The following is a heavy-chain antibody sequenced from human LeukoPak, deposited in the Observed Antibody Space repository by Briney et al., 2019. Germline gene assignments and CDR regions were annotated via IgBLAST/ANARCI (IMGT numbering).Heavy chain of an antibody. J-gene: IGHJ4*02. CDR1: GFIFSNYG. D-gene: IGHD5-12*01. CDR2: ISYDGSDK. V-gene: IGHV3-30*19. CDR3: ARARPSMWIDY. Sequence: GGSLRLSCGASGFIFSNYGMHWVRQAPGKGLEWVAVISYDGSDKFYADSVKGRFTISRDSSKNTLYLQMNSLRPEDTAVYYCARARPSMWIDYWGQGTLVTVSS.